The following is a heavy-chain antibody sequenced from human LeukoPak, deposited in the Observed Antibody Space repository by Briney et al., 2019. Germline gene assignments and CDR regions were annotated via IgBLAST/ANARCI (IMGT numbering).Heavy chain of an antibody. CDR1: GYTLTELS. V-gene: IGHV1-24*01. Sequence: GASVKVSCKVSGYTLTELSMHWVRQAPGKGLEWMGGFDPEDGETIYAQKFQGRVTMTEDTSTDTAYMELSSLRSGDTAVYYCATSYYGSGSSNWFDPWGQGTLVTVSS. CDR3: ATSYYGSGSSNWFDP. J-gene: IGHJ5*02. CDR2: FDPEDGET. D-gene: IGHD3-10*01.